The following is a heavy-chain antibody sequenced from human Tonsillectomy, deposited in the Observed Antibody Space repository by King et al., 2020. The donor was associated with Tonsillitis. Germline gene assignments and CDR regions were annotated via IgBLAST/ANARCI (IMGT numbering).Heavy chain of an antibody. CDR2: ISGSGGST. Sequence: VQLVESGGGLVQPGGSLRLSCAASGFTFSSYAMSWVRQAPGKGLEWVSTISGSGGSTYYGDSVKGRFTISRDNSKNTRFLQMNSLRAEDTAVYYCPKGWGVDYWGQGTLVTVSP. CDR1: GFTFSSYA. V-gene: IGHV3-23*04. D-gene: IGHD1-26*01. CDR3: PKGWGVDY. J-gene: IGHJ4*02.